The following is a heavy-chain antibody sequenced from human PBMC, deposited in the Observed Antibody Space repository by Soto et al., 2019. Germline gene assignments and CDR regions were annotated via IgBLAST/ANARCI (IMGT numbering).Heavy chain of an antibody. Sequence: ASVKVSCKVSGYTLTELSMHWVRQAPGKGLEWMGGFDPEDGETIYAQKFQGRVTMTEDTSTDTAYMELSSLRSEDTAVYYCATSEVVVVAATGLVYDDWGQGTLVTVSS. J-gene: IGHJ4*02. D-gene: IGHD2-15*01. CDR2: FDPEDGET. CDR3: ATSEVVVVAATGLVYDD. CDR1: GYTLTELS. V-gene: IGHV1-24*01.